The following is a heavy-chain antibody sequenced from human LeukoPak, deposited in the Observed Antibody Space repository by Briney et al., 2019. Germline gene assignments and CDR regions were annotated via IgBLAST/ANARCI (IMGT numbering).Heavy chain of an antibody. CDR1: GGSFSGYY. D-gene: IGHD3-10*01. Sequence: PSETLSLTCGVYGGSFSGYYWSWIRQPPGKGLEWIGEINHSGSTNYNPSLKSRLSISVDTSTNNFTLKLSSVAAADTAVYYCARRGSGSYYNAFFDYWGQGTLVTVSS. CDR3: ARRGSGSYYNAFFDY. CDR2: INHSGST. J-gene: IGHJ4*02. V-gene: IGHV4-34*01.